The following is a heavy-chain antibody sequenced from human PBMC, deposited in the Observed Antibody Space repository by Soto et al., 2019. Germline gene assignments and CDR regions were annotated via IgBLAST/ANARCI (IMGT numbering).Heavy chain of an antibody. Sequence: QVQLVQSGAEVKKPGASVKVSCKASGYTFTSYAMHWVRQAPGQRLEWMGWINGGNRNTKYSQRFQGRVTITTDTSARTAYMELSSLRSEDTAVYYCARIGYSSGWYSFDYWGQGTLVTVSS. V-gene: IGHV1-3*01. CDR1: GYTFTSYA. J-gene: IGHJ4*02. CDR2: INGGNRNT. D-gene: IGHD6-19*01. CDR3: ARIGYSSGWYSFDY.